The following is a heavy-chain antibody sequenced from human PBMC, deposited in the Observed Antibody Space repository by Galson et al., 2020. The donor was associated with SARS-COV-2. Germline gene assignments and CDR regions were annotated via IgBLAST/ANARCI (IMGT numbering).Heavy chain of an antibody. Sequence: SETLSLTCAVSGVSIGDGGYSWTWVRQPPGKGLEWIGFTYYSGLTYYNPSLKSRISISVDTSRNQFSLRLTSVTTADTAIYYCARDLGDSIYYYYGMDVWGQGTTVTVSS. CDR2: TYYSGLT. V-gene: IGHV4-30-4*07. D-gene: IGHD2-21*02. J-gene: IGHJ6*02. CDR1: GVSIGDGGYS. CDR3: ARDLGDSIYYYYGMDV.